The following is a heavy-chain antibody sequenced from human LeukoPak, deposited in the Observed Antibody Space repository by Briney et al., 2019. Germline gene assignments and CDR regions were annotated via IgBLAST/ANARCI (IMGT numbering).Heavy chain of an antibody. CDR2: IDPSDSYT. CDR1: GYSFTSYW. V-gene: IGHV5-10-1*01. D-gene: IGHD1-1*01. J-gene: IGHJ4*02. Sequence: GESLKISCKGSGYSFTSYWISWVRQMPGKGLEWMGRIDPSDSYTNYSPSFQGHVTISADESISTAYLQWSSLKASDTAMYYCARYTTGDFDYWGQGTLVTVSS. CDR3: ARYTTGDFDY.